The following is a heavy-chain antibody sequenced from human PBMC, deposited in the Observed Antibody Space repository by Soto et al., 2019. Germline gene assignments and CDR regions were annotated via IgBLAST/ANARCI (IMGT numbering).Heavy chain of an antibody. CDR2: FDPEDGET. D-gene: IGHD6-13*01. J-gene: IGHJ4*02. CDR3: ASRWYGERRIDY. CDR1: GYTLTELS. V-gene: IGHV1-24*01. Sequence: ASVKVSCKVSGYTLTELSMHWVRQAPGKGLEWMGGFDPEDGETIYAQKFQGRVTMTEDTSTDTAYMELSSLRSEDTAVYYCASRWYGERRIDYWGQGTLVTVSS.